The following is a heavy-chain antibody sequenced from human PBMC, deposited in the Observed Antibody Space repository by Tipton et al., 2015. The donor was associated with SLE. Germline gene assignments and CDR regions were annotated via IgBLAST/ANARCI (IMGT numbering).Heavy chain of an antibody. CDR2: IRSNNYGGTT. J-gene: IGHJ4*02. CDR1: GFTFGSYA. Sequence: SLRLSCTTSGFTFGSYAMSWVRPAPGEGLQWVGLIRSNNYGGTTEYAASVKGRFTISRDDSKSVAYLQMNSLKTDDTAVYYCTRDFEGGTMTTSFDFWGQGTLVTVSS. V-gene: IGHV3-49*04. D-gene: IGHD4-17*01. CDR3: TRDFEGGTMTTSFDF.